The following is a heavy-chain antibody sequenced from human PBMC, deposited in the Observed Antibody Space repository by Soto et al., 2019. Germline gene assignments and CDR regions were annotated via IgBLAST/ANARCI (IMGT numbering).Heavy chain of an antibody. V-gene: IGHV3-30*18. CDR1: GFTFSSYG. J-gene: IGHJ6*02. Sequence: VGSLRLSCAASGFTFSSYGMHWVRQAPGKGLEWVAVISYDGSNKYYADSVKGRFTISRDNSKNTLYLQMNSLRAEDTAVYYCAKDLLGYYYYYYGMDVWGQGTTVTVSS. CDR3: AKDLLGYYYYYYGMDV. D-gene: IGHD3-16*01. CDR2: ISYDGSNK.